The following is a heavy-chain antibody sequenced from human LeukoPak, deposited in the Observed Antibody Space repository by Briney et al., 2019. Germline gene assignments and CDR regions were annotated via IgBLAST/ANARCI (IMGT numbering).Heavy chain of an antibody. CDR1: GYTFTGYY. CDR2: INPNSGGT. CDR3: ARVRGWSSQFDAFDI. D-gene: IGHD3-3*01. J-gene: IGHJ3*02. Sequence: ASVKVSCKASGYTFTGYYMHWVLQAPGQGLEWMGRINPNSGGTNYAQKFQGRVTMTRDTSISTAYMEPSRLRSDDTAVYYCARVRGWSSQFDAFDIWGQGTMITVSS. V-gene: IGHV1-2*06.